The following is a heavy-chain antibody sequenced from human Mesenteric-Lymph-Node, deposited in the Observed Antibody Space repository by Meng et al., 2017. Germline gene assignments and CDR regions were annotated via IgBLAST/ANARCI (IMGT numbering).Heavy chain of an antibody. J-gene: IGHJ4*02. Sequence: QLQLQLSGSGPVKPSHTFSLTFTVSGGSISSGDYYWSWIRQPPRKGPEWIRYLYSSGSTYYNPALKSRITISVDTSKNQFSLRLTSVTAADTAVYYCAGDRRGVATVDYWGQGTLVTVSS. CDR2: LYSSGST. D-gene: IGHD5-12*01. V-gene: IGHV4-30-4*01. CDR1: GGSISSGDYY. CDR3: AGDRRGVATVDY.